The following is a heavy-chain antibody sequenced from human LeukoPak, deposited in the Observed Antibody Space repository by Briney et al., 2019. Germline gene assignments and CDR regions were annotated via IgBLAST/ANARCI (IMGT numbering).Heavy chain of an antibody. CDR3: ARVTGYVVEDYFDY. CDR1: GGSINSNSYY. V-gene: IGHV4-39*01. D-gene: IGHD2-15*01. Sequence: SETLSLTCTVSGGSINSNSYYWGWIRQPPGKGLEWIGSIYYSGSTYYNPSLKSRVTISVDTSKNQISMRLTSVTAADTAVYYCARVTGYVVEDYFDYWGQGTLVTVSS. CDR2: IYYSGST. J-gene: IGHJ4*02.